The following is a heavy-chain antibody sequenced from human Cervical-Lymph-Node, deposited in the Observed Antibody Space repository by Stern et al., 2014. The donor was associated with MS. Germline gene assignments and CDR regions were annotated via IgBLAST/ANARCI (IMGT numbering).Heavy chain of an antibody. J-gene: IGHJ5*02. CDR1: GFTFDDYA. Sequence: EVQLVESGGGLVQPGRSLRLSCAASGFTFDDYAMHWVRQAPGKGLEWVSGICWNRGSIGYADSVKGRFTISRDNAKNSLYLQMNSLRAEDTALYYCAKGSDILTGYSGRAGGWFDPWGQGTLVTVSS. CDR3: AKGSDILTGYSGRAGGWFDP. D-gene: IGHD3-9*01. CDR2: ICWNRGSI. V-gene: IGHV3-9*01.